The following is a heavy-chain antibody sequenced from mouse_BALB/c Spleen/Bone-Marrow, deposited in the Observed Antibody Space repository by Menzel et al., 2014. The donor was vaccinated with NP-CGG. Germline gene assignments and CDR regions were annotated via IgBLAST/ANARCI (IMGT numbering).Heavy chain of an antibody. J-gene: IGHJ2*01. Sequence: EVQLQQSGAELVKPGASVKLSCTASGFNIKDTYMHWVKQRPEQGLEWTGRIDPANGNTKYDPKFQGKATITADTSSNTACLQLSSLTSEDTAVYYCARYRLGTYFDYWGQGTTLTVSS. V-gene: IGHV14-3*02. CDR3: ARYRLGTYFDY. D-gene: IGHD1-2*01. CDR1: GFNIKDTY. CDR2: IDPANGNT.